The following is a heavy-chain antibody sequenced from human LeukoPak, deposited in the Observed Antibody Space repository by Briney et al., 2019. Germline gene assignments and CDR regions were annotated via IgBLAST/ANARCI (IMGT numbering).Heavy chain of an antibody. CDR1: GFTSRTYP. CDR3: ARGYYIDV. Sequence: GRSLRLSCAASGFTSRTYPMHWVRQAPGKGLEWVAVISYDGSTKYYADSVKGRFTISRDNSKNTLSLQMNSLRVEDTAVYYCARGYYIDVWGKGTTVPVSS. CDR2: ISYDGSTK. V-gene: IGHV3-30*01. J-gene: IGHJ6*03.